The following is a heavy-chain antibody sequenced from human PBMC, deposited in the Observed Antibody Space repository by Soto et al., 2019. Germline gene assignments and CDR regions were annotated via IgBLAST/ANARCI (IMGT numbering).Heavy chain of an antibody. D-gene: IGHD3-3*01. CDR3: ARSYPNTIFGVVPSRGLDV. CDR2: IHDSGST. J-gene: IGHJ6*02. V-gene: IGHV4-59*01. Sequence: SETLSLTCLVSGVSISSNYWSWIRQPPGQGLEWIGYIHDSGSTNFNPSLKNRVIMSVDTSKNQFSLRLSSVTAADTAVYYCARSYPNTIFGVVPSRGLDVWGQGATVTVSS. CDR1: GVSISSNY.